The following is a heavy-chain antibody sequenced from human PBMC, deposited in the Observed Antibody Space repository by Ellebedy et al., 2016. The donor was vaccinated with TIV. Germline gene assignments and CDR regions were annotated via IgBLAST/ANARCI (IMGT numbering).Heavy chain of an antibody. CDR2: ISGDGGST. J-gene: IGHJ5*02. Sequence: PGGSLRLSCAASKFTFDDYTMHWVRQVPGKGLEWVSLISGDGGSTDYTDSVRGRFTISRDNSKNSLYLQMNSLRAEETDVYYCARDPGYCSGGSCNSWGWFDPWGPGTLVTVSS. CDR1: KFTFDDYT. D-gene: IGHD2-15*01. CDR3: ARDPGYCSGGSCNSWGWFDP. V-gene: IGHV3-43*02.